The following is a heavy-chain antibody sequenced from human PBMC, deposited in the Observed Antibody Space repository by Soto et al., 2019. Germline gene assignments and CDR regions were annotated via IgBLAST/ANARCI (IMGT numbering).Heavy chain of an antibody. CDR3: ARSPYSSGYYYAIDY. Sequence: GASVKVSCRASGSTFTRYYMHWVRQAPGQGLEWMGIINPSGGSTSYAQKFQGRVTMTSDTSTSTVYMDLSSLRSEDTAVYYCARSPYSSGYYYAIDYWGQGTQVTVSS. J-gene: IGHJ4*02. V-gene: IGHV1-46*01. CDR1: GSTFTRYY. D-gene: IGHD3-22*01. CDR2: INPSGGST.